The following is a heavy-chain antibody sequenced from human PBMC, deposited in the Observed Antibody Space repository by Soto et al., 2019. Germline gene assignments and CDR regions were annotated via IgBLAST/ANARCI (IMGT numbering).Heavy chain of an antibody. J-gene: IGHJ3*02. Sequence: GGDLRLSCASSGFDFSSYAMSWVRQSPGKGLEWVSAISGSGGSTYYADSVKGRFTISRDNSKNTLYLQMNSLRAEDTAVYYCAKEGHCSGGSCYLDAFDIWGQGTMVTVSS. CDR1: GFDFSSYA. V-gene: IGHV3-23*01. D-gene: IGHD2-15*01. CDR2: ISGSGGST. CDR3: AKEGHCSGGSCYLDAFDI.